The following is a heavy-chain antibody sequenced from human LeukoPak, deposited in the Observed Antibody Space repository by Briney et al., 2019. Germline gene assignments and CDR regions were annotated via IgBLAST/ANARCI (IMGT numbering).Heavy chain of an antibody. Sequence: GGSLRLSCAASGLSVKSNNMHWVRQSPGKGPEWVCTLYTAGNTFCADSVKGRFTISRDNSKNTLYLHMNSLRPEDTAVYFCASAPSAFSSGWYGDWGQGTLVTVSS. CDR1: GLSVKSNN. CDR3: ASAPSAFSSGWYGD. V-gene: IGHV3-53*01. J-gene: IGHJ4*02. D-gene: IGHD6-19*01. CDR2: LYTAGNT.